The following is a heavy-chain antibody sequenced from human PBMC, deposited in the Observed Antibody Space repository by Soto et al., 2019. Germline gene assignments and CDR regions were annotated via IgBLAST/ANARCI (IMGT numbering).Heavy chain of an antibody. CDR3: ARVGGFGATTIDY. CDR1: GGSISNYY. Sequence: PSETLSLTCTVSGGSISNYYWSWIRQPPGKGLEWIGEINHSGSTNYNPSLKSRVTISVDTSKNQFSLNLYSVTAADTAVYYCARVGGFGATTIDYWGQGTLVTVSS. CDR2: INHSGST. D-gene: IGHD3-10*01. J-gene: IGHJ4*02. V-gene: IGHV4-34*01.